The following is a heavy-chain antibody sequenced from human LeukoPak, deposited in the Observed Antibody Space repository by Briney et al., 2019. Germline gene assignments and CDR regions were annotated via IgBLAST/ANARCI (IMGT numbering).Heavy chain of an antibody. J-gene: IGHJ5*02. Sequence: SETLSLTCTVSGGSISSGDYHWNWIRQPPGKGLEWIGFIHDSGSTLYNPSLKSRIIISRDVSRNQFSLQLTSVTAADTAVYYCARGFGSGNYYYGWFDPRGQGALVTVSS. CDR1: GGSISSGDYH. D-gene: IGHD3-10*01. CDR3: ARGFGSGNYYYGWFDP. CDR2: IHDSGST. V-gene: IGHV4-30-4*01.